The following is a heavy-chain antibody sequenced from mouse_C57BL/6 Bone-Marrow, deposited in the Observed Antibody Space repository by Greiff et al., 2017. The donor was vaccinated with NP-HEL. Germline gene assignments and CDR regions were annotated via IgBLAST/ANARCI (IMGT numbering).Heavy chain of an antibody. J-gene: IGHJ1*03. CDR3: TTESPIGDGSSYIGVWYFDV. Sequence: EVQLQQSGAELVRPGASVKLSCTASGFNIKDDYMHWVKQRPEPGLEWIGWIDPENGDTEYASKFQGKATITADPSSNPAYLQLSSLTSEDTAVYYWTTESPIGDGSSYIGVWYFDVWGTGTTVTVSS. CDR2: IDPENGDT. CDR1: GFNIKDDY. V-gene: IGHV14-4*01. D-gene: IGHD1-1*01.